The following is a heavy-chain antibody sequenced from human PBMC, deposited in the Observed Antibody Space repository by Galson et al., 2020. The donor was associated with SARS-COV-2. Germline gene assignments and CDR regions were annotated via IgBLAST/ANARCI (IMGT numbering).Heavy chain of an antibody. D-gene: IGHD1-26*01. CDR1: GGTFSSYA. CDR3: ARSGEVGATLDY. V-gene: IGHV1-69*04. CDR2: IIPILGIA. Sequence: ASVKVSCKASGGTFSSYAISWVRQAPGQGLEWMGRIIPILGIANYAQKFQGRVTITADKSTSTAYMELSSLRSEDTAVYYCARSGEVGATLDYWGQGTLVTVSS. J-gene: IGHJ4*02.